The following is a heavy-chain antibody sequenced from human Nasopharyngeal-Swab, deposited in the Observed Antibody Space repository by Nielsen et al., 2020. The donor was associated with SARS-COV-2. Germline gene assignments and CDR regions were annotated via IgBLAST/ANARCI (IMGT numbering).Heavy chain of an antibody. Sequence: GESLKISCAASGFTFSDYYMSWIRQAPGKGLEWVSYISSSSSNTNYADSVKGRFTISRDNAKNSLYLQMNSLRAEDTAVYYCARVAWDIVVVVAAGAPDYWGQGTLVTVSS. CDR3: ARVAWDIVVVVAAGAPDY. D-gene: IGHD2-15*01. V-gene: IGHV3-11*05. CDR2: ISSSSSNT. CDR1: GFTFSDYY. J-gene: IGHJ4*02.